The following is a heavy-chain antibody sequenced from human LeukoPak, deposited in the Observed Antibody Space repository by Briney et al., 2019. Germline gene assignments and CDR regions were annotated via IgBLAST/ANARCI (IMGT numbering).Heavy chain of an antibody. CDR3: AGIDNGGRGDAFDI. Sequence: SETLSLTCTVSGGSISSSSHYWSWIRQPAGKGLQWIGRVYTSGSTNYNPSLKSRVTMSIDTSKKQFSLKLTSLTAADTAVYYCAGIDNGGRGDAFDIWGQGTMVTVSS. CDR1: GGSISSSSHY. V-gene: IGHV4-61*02. J-gene: IGHJ3*02. D-gene: IGHD4-23*01. CDR2: VYTSGST.